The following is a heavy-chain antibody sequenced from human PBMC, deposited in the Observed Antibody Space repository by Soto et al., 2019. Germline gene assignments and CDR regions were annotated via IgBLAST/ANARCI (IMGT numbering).Heavy chain of an antibody. D-gene: IGHD5-12*01. J-gene: IGHJ4*02. Sequence: EVQLVESGGGLVQPGGSLRLSCATSGFTFSNYWMSWVRQAPGRGLEWLANIKQDGSATYYVGSVRGRFTISRDNSNNSLFLQMKSLRAEDTAVYYCAGWGGFGENYWGQGTLVTVSS. V-gene: IGHV3-7*01. CDR3: AGWGGFGENY. CDR2: IKQDGSAT. CDR1: GFTFSNYW.